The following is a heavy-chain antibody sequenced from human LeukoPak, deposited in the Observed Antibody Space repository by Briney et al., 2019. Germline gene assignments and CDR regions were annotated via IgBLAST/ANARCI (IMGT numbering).Heavy chain of an antibody. Sequence: GASVKVSCKASGYTFTSYYMHWVRQAPGQGLEWMGIINPSGGSTSYAQKFQGRVTMTRDTSTSTVYMELSSLRSEDTAVYYCARDRHIAAAGYYFDYWGQGTLVTVSS. D-gene: IGHD6-25*01. CDR3: ARDRHIAAAGYYFDY. V-gene: IGHV1-46*01. CDR1: GYTFTSYY. J-gene: IGHJ4*02. CDR2: INPSGGST.